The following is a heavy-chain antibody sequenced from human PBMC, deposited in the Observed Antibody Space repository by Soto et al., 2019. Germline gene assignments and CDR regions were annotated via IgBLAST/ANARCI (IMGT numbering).Heavy chain of an antibody. V-gene: IGHV1-46*01. Sequence: QVQLVQSGAEVKKPGASVKVSCKASGYTFINYYIHWVRQAPGQGLEWLAIINPMSGSTNYAQKVQGRVTLTMDTSTSAVYMELSSLRFEDTAVYYCARDLAAGDYWGQGTLVTVSS. D-gene: IGHD6-13*01. CDR1: GYTFINYY. CDR3: ARDLAAGDY. J-gene: IGHJ4*02. CDR2: INPMSGST.